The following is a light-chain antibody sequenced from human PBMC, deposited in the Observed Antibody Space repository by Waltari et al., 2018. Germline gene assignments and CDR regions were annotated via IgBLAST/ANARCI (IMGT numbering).Light chain of an antibody. J-gene: IGKJ4*01. Sequence: EIVLTQSPATLSLSPGERATISCRASQRVSSYLTWYQQKPGQAPRLLIYDASNRATGIPARFSGSGAGTDFTLTISSLEPEDFAVYYCQQRSNWPPSLTFGGGTKVEIK. CDR2: DAS. CDR3: QQRSNWPPSLT. CDR1: QRVSSY. V-gene: IGKV3-11*01.